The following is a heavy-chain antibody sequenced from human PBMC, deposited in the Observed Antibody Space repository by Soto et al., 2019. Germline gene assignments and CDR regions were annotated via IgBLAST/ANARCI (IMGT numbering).Heavy chain of an antibody. Sequence: EVQLVESGGGLVQPGGSLRLYCAASGFTFSSYWMSWVRQAPGKGLEWVANIKQDGSEKYYVDSVKGRFTISRDNAKNSLYLQMNSLRAEDTAVYYCARVRYQLREGAFDISGQGTMVTVSS. CDR3: ARVRYQLREGAFDI. J-gene: IGHJ3*02. CDR2: IKQDGSEK. V-gene: IGHV3-7*01. D-gene: IGHD2-2*01. CDR1: GFTFSSYW.